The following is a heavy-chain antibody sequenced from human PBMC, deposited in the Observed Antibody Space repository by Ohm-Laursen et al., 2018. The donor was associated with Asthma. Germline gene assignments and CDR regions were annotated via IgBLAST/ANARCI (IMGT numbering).Heavy chain of an antibody. J-gene: IGHJ4*02. CDR3: RMITFGGRDY. V-gene: IGHV3-30*03. Sequence: SLRLSCAASGFTFSSYGMHWVRQAPGKGLEWVAVISYDGSNKYYADSVKGRFTISRDNAKNSLYLQMNSLRAEDTAVYYCRMITFGGRDYWGQGTLVTVSS. CDR2: ISYDGSNK. D-gene: IGHD3-16*01. CDR1: GFTFSSYG.